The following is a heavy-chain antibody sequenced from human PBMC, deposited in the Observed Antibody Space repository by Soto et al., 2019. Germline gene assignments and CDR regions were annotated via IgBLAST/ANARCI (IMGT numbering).Heavy chain of an antibody. J-gene: IGHJ3*02. D-gene: IGHD3-22*01. CDR1: GYTLTSYG. V-gene: IGHV1-18*01. CDR2: ISAYNGNT. CDR3: ARAGAFYETSGYPWSTFDI. Sequence: QVHLVQSGAEVKKPGASVKVSCKASGYTLTSYGISWVRQAPGQGLQWMGWISAYNGNTNYADKFQGRVTMTTDTARSSAHMEVRSLRSDDTALYYCARAGAFYETSGYPWSTFDIWGQGTMVTVSS.